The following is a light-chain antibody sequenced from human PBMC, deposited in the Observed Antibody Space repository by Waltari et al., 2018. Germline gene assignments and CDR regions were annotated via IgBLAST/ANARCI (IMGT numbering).Light chain of an antibody. V-gene: IGLV1-40*01. CDR1: SSNIGADYD. CDR3: QSYDSSLSGWRV. CDR2: DTT. Sequence: QSMLTQPPSVSGAPGQRVTISCTGGSSNIGADYDVHWYQQIPGTAPKLLIFDTTNRPSGVLNRFFGPKSGTSAFLVITGLQPEDEADYYCQSYDSSLSGWRVFGTGTKVTVL. J-gene: IGLJ1*01.